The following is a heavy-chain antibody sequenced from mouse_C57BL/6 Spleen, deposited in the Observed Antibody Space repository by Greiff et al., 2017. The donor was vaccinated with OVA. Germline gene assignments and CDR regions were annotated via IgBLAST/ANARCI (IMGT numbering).Heavy chain of an antibody. Sequence: QVHVKQSGAELVKPGASVKISCKASGYAFSSYWMNWVKQRPGKGLEWIGQIYPGDGDTNYNGKFKGKATLTADKSSSTAYMQLSSLTSEDSAVYFCATYYSNYVNYFDYWGQGTTLTVSS. CDR1: GYAFSSYW. J-gene: IGHJ2*01. V-gene: IGHV1-80*01. CDR2: IYPGDGDT. D-gene: IGHD2-5*01. CDR3: ATYYSNYVNYFDY.